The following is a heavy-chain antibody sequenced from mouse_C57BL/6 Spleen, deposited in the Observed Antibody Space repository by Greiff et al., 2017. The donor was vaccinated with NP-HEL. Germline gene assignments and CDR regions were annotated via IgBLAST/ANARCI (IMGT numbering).Heavy chain of an antibody. Sequence: EVKLQESGPELVKPGASVKIPCKASGYTFTDYNMDWVKQSHGKSLEWIGDINPNNGGTIYNQKFKGKATLTVDKSSSTAYMELRSLTSEDTAVYYCARGGNYGSRNYAMDYWGQGTSVTVSS. CDR2: INPNNGGT. D-gene: IGHD1-1*01. CDR3: ARGGNYGSRNYAMDY. J-gene: IGHJ4*01. V-gene: IGHV1-18*01. CDR1: GYTFTDYN.